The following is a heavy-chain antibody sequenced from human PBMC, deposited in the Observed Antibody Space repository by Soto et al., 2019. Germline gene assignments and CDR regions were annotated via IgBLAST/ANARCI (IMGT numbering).Heavy chain of an antibody. Sequence: SETLSLTCAVYGGSFSGYYWSWIRQPPGKGLEWIGEINHSGSTNYNPSLKSRVTISVDTSKNQFSLKLSSVTAADTAVYYCAREQWELPSYFDYWGQGTLVTVSS. J-gene: IGHJ4*02. CDR2: INHSGST. D-gene: IGHD1-26*01. CDR1: GGSFSGYY. V-gene: IGHV4-34*01. CDR3: AREQWELPSYFDY.